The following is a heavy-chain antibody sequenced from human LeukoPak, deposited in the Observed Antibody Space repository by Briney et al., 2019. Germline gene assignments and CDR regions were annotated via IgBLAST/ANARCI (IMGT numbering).Heavy chain of an antibody. J-gene: IGHJ3*02. V-gene: IGHV4-30-2*01. CDR1: GGSISSGGYY. D-gene: IGHD4-17*01. CDR2: IYHSGST. Sequence: SETLSLTCTVSGGSISSGGYYWSWIRQPPGKGLEWIGYIYHSGSTYYNPSLKSRVTISVDRSKNQFSLKLSSVTAADTAVYYCAREVTTDVEAFDIWGQGTMVTVSS. CDR3: AREVTTDVEAFDI.